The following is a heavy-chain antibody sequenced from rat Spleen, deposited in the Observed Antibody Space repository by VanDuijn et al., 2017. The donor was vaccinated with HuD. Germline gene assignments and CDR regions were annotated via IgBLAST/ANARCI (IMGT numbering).Heavy chain of an antibody. Sequence: EVQLVESGGDLVQPGRSLKLSCAASGFTFSNYYMAWVRQAPTKGLEWVAYISTGGGSTYYRDSVKGRFTISRDNARSTLYLQMDSLRSDDTATYYCTTSETWFAYWGQGTLVTVSS. V-gene: IGHV5-27*01. J-gene: IGHJ3*01. CDR1: GFTFSNYY. CDR2: ISTGGGST. CDR3: TTSETWFAY. D-gene: IGHD1-11*01.